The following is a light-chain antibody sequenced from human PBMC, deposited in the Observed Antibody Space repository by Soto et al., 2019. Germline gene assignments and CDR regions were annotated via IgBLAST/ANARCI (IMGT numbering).Light chain of an antibody. CDR1: QSISDW. Sequence: DIQMTQSPSTLSASVGDRVTITCRASQSISDWLAWFQQKPGKAPKVLIYKASNLESGVPLRFSGTGSGTEFTLPIRRLPSADSAPYYSKHSDGYSWTFGQGTQV. J-gene: IGKJ1*01. CDR2: KAS. V-gene: IGKV1-5*03. CDR3: KHSDGYSWT.